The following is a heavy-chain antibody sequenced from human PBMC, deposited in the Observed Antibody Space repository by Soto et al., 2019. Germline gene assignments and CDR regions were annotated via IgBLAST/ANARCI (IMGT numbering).Heavy chain of an antibody. CDR3: AREHGSFYYDSSGRYYYYYYGMDV. V-gene: IGHV4-59*01. D-gene: IGHD3-22*01. CDR1: GGSISSYY. CDR2: IYYSGST. Sequence: PSETLSLTCTVSGGSISSYYWSWIRQPPGKGLKWIGYIYYSGSTNYNPSHKSRVTISVDTSKNQLSLKLSSVTAADTAVYYCAREHGSFYYDSSGRYYYYYYGMDVWGQGTTVT. J-gene: IGHJ6*02.